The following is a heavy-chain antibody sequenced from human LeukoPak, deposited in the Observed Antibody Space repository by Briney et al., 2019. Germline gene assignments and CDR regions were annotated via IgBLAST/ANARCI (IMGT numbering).Heavy chain of an antibody. J-gene: IGHJ4*02. Sequence: PGGSLRLSCAVSGFIFRNYAMSWVRQAPGKGLEWVSVISDSGGNTHYAHSVKGRFTISRDNSKNTLYLQMNSLRAEDTAVYYCAKDPNYGGNSWGQGTLVTVSS. D-gene: IGHD4-23*01. V-gene: IGHV3-23*01. CDR3: AKDPNYGGNS. CDR1: GFIFRNYA. CDR2: ISDSGGNT.